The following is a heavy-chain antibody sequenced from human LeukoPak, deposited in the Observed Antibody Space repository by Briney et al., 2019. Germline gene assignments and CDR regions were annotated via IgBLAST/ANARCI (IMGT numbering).Heavy chain of an antibody. CDR3: ARGRSLTLDY. D-gene: IGHD2-15*01. Sequence: SQTLSLTCTVSGDSISRSSYYWSWIRQHPGKGLEWIGYIYYSGSTYYNLSLKSRVTISVDTYKNQFSLKLSSVTAADTAVYYCARGRSLTLDYWGQGTLVTVSS. J-gene: IGHJ4*02. V-gene: IGHV4-31*03. CDR2: IYYSGST. CDR1: GDSISRSSYY.